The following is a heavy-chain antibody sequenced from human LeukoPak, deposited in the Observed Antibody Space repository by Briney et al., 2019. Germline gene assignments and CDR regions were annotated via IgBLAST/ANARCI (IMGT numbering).Heavy chain of an antibody. CDR3: ARDRVPFYSSTFKDYYLQYGLDV. V-gene: IGHV1-2*01. J-gene: IGHJ6*02. CDR2: INPNNGGT. Sequence: GASVKVSCKASGYTFTGHYIHWVRQAPGQGLEGMAWINPNNGGTSYAQKFQGRVSGTRDTSISTAYMEVSRLRSDDTALYYCARDRVPFYSSTFKDYYLQYGLDVWGQGTTATVSS. D-gene: IGHD6-13*01. CDR1: GYTFTGHY.